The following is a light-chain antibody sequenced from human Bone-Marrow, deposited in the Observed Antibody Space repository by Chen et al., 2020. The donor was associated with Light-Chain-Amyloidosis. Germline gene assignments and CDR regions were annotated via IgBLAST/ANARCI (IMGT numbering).Light chain of an antibody. Sequence: EIVLTQSPATLSLSPGERATLSCRASQTVDSFLAWYQQKPGQAPRLLIYDASNRATGIPARISGSGSGTYFTLTISSLEPEDFAVYYCQQRSYWPPSFGQGTKVEIK. V-gene: IGKV3-11*01. J-gene: IGKJ1*01. CDR3: QQRSYWPPS. CDR1: QTVDSF. CDR2: DAS.